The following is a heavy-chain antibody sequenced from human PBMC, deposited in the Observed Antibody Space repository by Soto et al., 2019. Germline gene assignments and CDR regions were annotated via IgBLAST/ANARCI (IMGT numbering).Heavy chain of an antibody. CDR1: GGSIISSNW. CDR3: ARGSYASNFDY. Sequence: QVQLQESGPGLVKPSGTLSLTCGVSGGSIISSNWWSWVRQSPGKGLEWIGEIYHRGGTNYNPSLAGRVTISLDKSRNQFSLRLSSVTAADTAVYYCARGSYASNFDYWGQGTLVTVSS. J-gene: IGHJ4*02. CDR2: IYHRGGT. V-gene: IGHV4-4*02. D-gene: IGHD3-16*01.